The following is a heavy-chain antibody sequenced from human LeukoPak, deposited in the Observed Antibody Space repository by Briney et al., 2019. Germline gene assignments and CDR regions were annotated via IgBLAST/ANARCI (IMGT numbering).Heavy chain of an antibody. CDR2: ISGSGGST. J-gene: IGHJ4*02. Sequence: GGSLRLSCAASGFTFNSYAMSWVRQAPGKGLEWVSAISGSGGSTYYADSVKGRFTISRDNSKNTLYLQMSSLRAEDTAVYYCAKFPGVRYCSSTSCGYWGQGTLVTVSS. CDR3: AKFPGVRYCSSTSCGY. V-gene: IGHV3-23*01. D-gene: IGHD2-2*01. CDR1: GFTFNSYA.